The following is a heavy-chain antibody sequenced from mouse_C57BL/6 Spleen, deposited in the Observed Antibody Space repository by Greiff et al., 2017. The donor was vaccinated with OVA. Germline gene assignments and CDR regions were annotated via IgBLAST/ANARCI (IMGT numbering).Heavy chain of an antibody. D-gene: IGHD1-1*01. V-gene: IGHV1-4*01. CDR3: ARDYGSSYPYYFDY. CDR1: GYTFTSYT. J-gene: IGHJ2*01. CDR2: INPSSGYT. Sequence: LQESGAELARPGASVKMSCKASGYTFTSYTMHWVKQRPGQGLEWIGYINPSSGYTKYNQKFKDKATLTADKSSSTAYMQLSILTSEDSAVYYCARDYGSSYPYYFDYWGQGTTLTVSS.